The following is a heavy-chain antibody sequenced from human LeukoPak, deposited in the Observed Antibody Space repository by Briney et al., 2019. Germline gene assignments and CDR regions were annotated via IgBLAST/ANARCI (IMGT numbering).Heavy chain of an antibody. CDR2: IYHSGST. CDR3: ASTTYYYGSGSVDY. J-gene: IGHJ4*02. Sequence: SETLSLTCTVSGGSISSSSYYWGWIRQPPGKGLEWIGSIYHSGSTYYNPSLKSRVTISVDTSKNQFSLKLSSVTAADTAVYYCASTTYYYGSGSVDYWGQGTLVTVSS. D-gene: IGHD3-10*01. V-gene: IGHV4-39*07. CDR1: GGSISSSSYY.